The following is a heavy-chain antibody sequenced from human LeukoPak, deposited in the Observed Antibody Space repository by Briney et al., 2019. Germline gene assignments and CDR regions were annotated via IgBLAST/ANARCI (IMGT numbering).Heavy chain of an antibody. CDR2: INPDSGAT. J-gene: IGHJ4*02. CDR3: TREPYYPGGSAYYS. Sequence: ASVKVSCKTSGYTFTGYYIHWIRQAPGQGLEYMGWINPDSGATNYVEKFQGRVSMTRDTSISTAYMQLSRLRSDDTAVYYCTREPYYPGGSAYYSWGQGTLVTVSS. CDR1: GYTFTGYY. D-gene: IGHD3-22*01. V-gene: IGHV1-2*02.